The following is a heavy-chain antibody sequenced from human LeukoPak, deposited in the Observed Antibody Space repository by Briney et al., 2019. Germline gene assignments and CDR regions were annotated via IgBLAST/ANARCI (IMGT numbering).Heavy chain of an antibody. J-gene: IGHJ3*02. CDR1: GHTFTSYG. CDR3: ARDLAVVVPAASSRTPDDAFDI. V-gene: IGHV1-18*01. Sequence: GASVKVSCKASGHTFTSYGISWVRQAPGQGLEWMGWISAYNGNTNYAQKLQGRVTMTTDTSTSTAYMELRSLRSDDTAVYYCARDLAVVVPAASSRTPDDAFDIWGQGTMVTVSS. CDR2: ISAYNGNT. D-gene: IGHD2-2*01.